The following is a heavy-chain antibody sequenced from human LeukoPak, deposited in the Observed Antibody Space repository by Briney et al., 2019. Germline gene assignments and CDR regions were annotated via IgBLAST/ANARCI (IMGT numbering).Heavy chain of an antibody. V-gene: IGHV3-21*01. D-gene: IGHD5-18*01. J-gene: IGHJ4*02. Sequence: GGSLRLSCAASGFTFSSYSMNWVRQAPGKGLEWVSSISSSSSYIYYADPVKGRFTISRDNAKNSLYLQMNSLRAEDTAVYYCAREVQLWFEDYWGQGTLVTVSS. CDR2: ISSSSSYI. CDR3: AREVQLWFEDY. CDR1: GFTFSSYS.